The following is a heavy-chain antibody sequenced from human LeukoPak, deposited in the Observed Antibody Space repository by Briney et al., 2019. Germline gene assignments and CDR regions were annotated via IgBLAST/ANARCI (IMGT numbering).Heavy chain of an antibody. D-gene: IGHD2-2*01. V-gene: IGHV3-9*01. CDR1: GFTFDDYA. CDR2: ISWNSGSI. CDR3: AGCSSTNCY. J-gene: IGHJ4*02. Sequence: GGSLRLSCAASGFTFDDYAMHWVRQAPGKGLEWVSGISWNSGSIGYADSVKGRFTISRDNAKNSLYLQMNSLRAEDTAVYYCAGCSSTNCYWGQGTLVTVSS.